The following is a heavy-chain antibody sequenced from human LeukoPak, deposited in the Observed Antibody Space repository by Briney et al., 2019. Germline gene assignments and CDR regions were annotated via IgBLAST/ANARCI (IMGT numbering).Heavy chain of an antibody. Sequence: PSETLSLTCTVYCGSISSYYGSWIRQPPGKGLECIGYIYYSGSTNYNPPLKSHAPISVDTSKNQFSLKLSSVTAADTAVYYCAREGAPDYYDSSGYGFDYWGQGTLVTVSS. CDR1: CGSISSYY. D-gene: IGHD3-22*01. J-gene: IGHJ4*02. CDR2: IYYSGST. CDR3: AREGAPDYYDSSGYGFDY. V-gene: IGHV4-59*01.